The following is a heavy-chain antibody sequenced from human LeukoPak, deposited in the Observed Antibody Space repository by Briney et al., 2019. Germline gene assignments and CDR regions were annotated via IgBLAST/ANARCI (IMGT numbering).Heavy chain of an antibody. CDR1: GYTFTGYY. V-gene: IGHV1-2*04. CDR2: INPNSGGT. J-gene: IGHJ6*04. CDR3: ARARSFGVDIVATMGPYYYGMDV. D-gene: IGHD5-12*01. Sequence: ASVKVSCKASGYTFTGYYMHWVRQAPGQGLGWMGWINPNSGGTNYAQKFQGWVTMTRDTSISTAYMELSRLRSGDTAVYYCARARSFGVDIVATMGPYYYGMDVWGKGTTVTVSS.